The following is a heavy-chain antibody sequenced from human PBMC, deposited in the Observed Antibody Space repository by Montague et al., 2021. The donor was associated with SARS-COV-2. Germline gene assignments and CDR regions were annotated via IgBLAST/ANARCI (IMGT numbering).Heavy chain of an antibody. Sequence: CAISGDSVVGNRRRSEEHRHDPCHAHKSHAGTQYKKKRLNDYALFVKSRITITPDTSKNQFSLHLNSVTPEDTAVYYCARGRSGSYFWYYDYWGQGTLVT. J-gene: IGHJ4*02. CDR3: ARGRSGSYFWYYDY. D-gene: IGHD1-26*01. CDR2: TQYKKKRLN. V-gene: IGHV6-1*01. CDR1: GDSVVGNRRR.